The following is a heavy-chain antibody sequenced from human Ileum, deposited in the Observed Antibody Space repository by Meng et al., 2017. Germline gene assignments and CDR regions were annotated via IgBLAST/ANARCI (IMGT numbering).Heavy chain of an antibody. CDR3: ARVLDYYDSSGYYSPDYFDY. V-gene: IGHV4-34*01. D-gene: IGHD3-22*01. CDR2: INHSGST. CDR1: GGSFSGYY. J-gene: IGHJ4*02. Sequence: GSLRLSCAVYGGSFSGYYWSWIRQPPGKGLEWIGEINHSGSTNYNPSLKSRVTISVDTSKNQFSLKLSSVTAADTAVYYCARVLDYYDSSGYYSPDYFDYWGQGTLVTVSS.